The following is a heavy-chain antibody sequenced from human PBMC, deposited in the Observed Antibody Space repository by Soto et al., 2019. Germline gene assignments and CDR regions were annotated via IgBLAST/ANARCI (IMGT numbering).Heavy chain of an antibody. CDR2: IYPGDSDT. Sequence: PGESLKISCKGSGYSFTSYWIGWLRQMPGKGLEWMGIIYPGDSDTRYSPSFQGQVTISADKSISTAYLQWSSLKASDTAMYYCARGSGYYFTYYYYGMDVWGQGTTVTVSS. V-gene: IGHV5-51*01. CDR3: ARGSGYYFTYYYYGMDV. D-gene: IGHD3-22*01. CDR1: GYSFTSYW. J-gene: IGHJ6*02.